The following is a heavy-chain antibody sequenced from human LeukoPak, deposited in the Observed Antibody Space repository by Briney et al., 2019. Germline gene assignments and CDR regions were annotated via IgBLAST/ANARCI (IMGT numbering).Heavy chain of an antibody. Sequence: ASVKVSCKASGGTFSSYAIGWVRQAPGRGLEWMGGIIPIFGTANYAQKFQGRVTITTDESTSTAYMELSSLRSEDTAVYYCAGVKGGRYCSSTSCYLSLYYFDYWGQGTLVTVSS. CDR2: IIPIFGTA. J-gene: IGHJ4*02. V-gene: IGHV1-69*05. D-gene: IGHD2-2*01. CDR1: GGTFSSYA. CDR3: AGVKGGRYCSSTSCYLSLYYFDY.